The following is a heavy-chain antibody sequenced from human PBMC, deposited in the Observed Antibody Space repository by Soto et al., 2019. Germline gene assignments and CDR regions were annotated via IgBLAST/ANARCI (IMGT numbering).Heavy chain of an antibody. D-gene: IGHD2-15*01. V-gene: IGHV3-73*01. CDR2: IRSKANNYAT. CDR3: TKGGHADS. CDR1: GFNFSGSA. J-gene: IGHJ5*01. Sequence: PGESLKISCAASGFNFSGSAMHWVRQASGKGLEWVGRIRSKANNYATAYAASVKGRFTISRDDSKSIAYLQMNSLKTEDTAVYSCTKGGHADSWGQGTLVTVSS.